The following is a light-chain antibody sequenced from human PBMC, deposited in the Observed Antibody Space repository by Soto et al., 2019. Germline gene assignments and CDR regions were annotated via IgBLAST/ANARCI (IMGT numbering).Light chain of an antibody. CDR2: GAS. J-gene: IGKJ1*01. CDR1: QSISSSY. V-gene: IGKV3-20*01. Sequence: EIVLTQSPGTLSLSPGKRATLSCRASQSISSSYLAWYQQRPGQAPRLLIYGASTRATGIPARFSGSGSGTEFTLTISRLEPEDFAVYYCQQYGSSPVTFGQGTKVDIK. CDR3: QQYGSSPVT.